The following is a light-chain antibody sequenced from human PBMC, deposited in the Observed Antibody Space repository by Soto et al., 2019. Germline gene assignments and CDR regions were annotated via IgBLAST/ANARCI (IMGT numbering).Light chain of an antibody. Sequence: QSVVTQEPSFSVSPGGTVTLTCGLSSGSVSTSYYPSWYQQTPGQAPRTLIYNTYTSSSGVPDRFSASILGDKAALTITGAQADDESDYYCVLYMGSGLSVFGGGTQVTVL. V-gene: IGLV8-61*01. CDR3: VLYMGSGLSV. CDR2: NTY. J-gene: IGLJ2*01. CDR1: SGSVSTSYY.